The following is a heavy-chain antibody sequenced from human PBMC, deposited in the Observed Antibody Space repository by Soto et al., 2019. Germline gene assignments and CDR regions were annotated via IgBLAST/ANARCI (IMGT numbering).Heavy chain of an antibody. J-gene: IGHJ5*02. D-gene: IGHD4-4*01. CDR1: GFIFSKYW. V-gene: IGHV3-7*03. CDR2: IKQDGSEK. CDR3: ARRVFQGLHDWFDP. Sequence: ELQLVESGGGLVQAGDSLRLSCAASGFIFSKYWMSWVRQAPGKGLEWVANIKQDGSEKYHVDSVKGRFTVSRDNTKNSLYLQMNSLRADDTAVYYCARRVFQGLHDWFDPWGQGTLVTVSS.